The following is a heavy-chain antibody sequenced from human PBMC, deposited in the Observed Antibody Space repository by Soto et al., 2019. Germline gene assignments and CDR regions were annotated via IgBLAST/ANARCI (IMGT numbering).Heavy chain of an antibody. CDR3: AKEGILYYDFWDGPYYFDY. J-gene: IGHJ4*02. D-gene: IGHD3-3*01. V-gene: IGHV3-23*01. Sequence: GGSLRLSCAASGFTFSNYAFSWVRQAPGKGLEWVSAIGGSGGRKYFADSVKGRFPISRDNSKNTLFLQMHSLRAEDTAVYYCAKEGILYYDFWDGPYYFDYWGQGTLVTVSS. CDR2: IGGSGGRK. CDR1: GFTFSNYA.